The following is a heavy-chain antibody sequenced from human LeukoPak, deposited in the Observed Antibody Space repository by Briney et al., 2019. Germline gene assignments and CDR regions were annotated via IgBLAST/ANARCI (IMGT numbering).Heavy chain of an antibody. Sequence: VASLTVSYTASGHTFTGYYMHCVRHAPGQALEWIGWINPNSGGTNYAQKFQGRVTMTRDTSISTAYMELSRLRSHDTAVYYCATPYYYDSSGYYWFDPWGQGTLVPVSS. V-gene: IGHV1-2*02. CDR2: INPNSGGT. D-gene: IGHD3-22*01. CDR1: GHTFTGYY. CDR3: ATPYYYDSSGYYWFDP. J-gene: IGHJ5*02.